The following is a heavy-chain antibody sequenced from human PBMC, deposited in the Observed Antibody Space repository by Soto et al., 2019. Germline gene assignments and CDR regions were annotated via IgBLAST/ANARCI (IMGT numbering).Heavy chain of an antibody. D-gene: IGHD3-22*01. CDR1: VYTFTIYG. J-gene: IGHJ4*02. CDR3: ARGGYLDSSNYLAY. CDR2: INPGNGNT. Sequence: ASLKGSCKTSVYTFTIYGVNWGSKARGRGLEWMGWINPGNGNTKYSQKFQGRVIIERDTSASTAYMELSSLRSEDTAVYYCARGGYLDSSNYLAYWGLGTLVIVSS. V-gene: IGHV1-3*01.